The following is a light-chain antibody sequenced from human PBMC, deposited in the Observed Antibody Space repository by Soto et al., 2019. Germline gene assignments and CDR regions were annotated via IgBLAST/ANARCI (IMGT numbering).Light chain of an antibody. J-gene: IGKJ4*01. CDR2: GAS. V-gene: IGKV3-20*01. Sequence: EIVLTQSPGTLSLSPGERATLSCRASQSVSSSYLAWYQQKPGQAPRLLIYGASSRATGIPDRFSGSGSGTDFTLNISTLEPEDFAVYYCHQYASSPLTFGGGTKVEIK. CDR3: HQYASSPLT. CDR1: QSVSSSY.